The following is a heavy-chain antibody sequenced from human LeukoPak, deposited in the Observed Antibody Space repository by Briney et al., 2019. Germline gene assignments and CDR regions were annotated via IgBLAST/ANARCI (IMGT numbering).Heavy chain of an antibody. J-gene: IGHJ5*02. Sequence: SETLSLTCTVSGGSISSYYWSWIRQPPGKGLEWIGYIYTSGSTNYNPSLKSRVTISVDTSTNQFSLKLSSVTAADTAVYYCARHTYSSSAWFDPWGQGPLVTVSS. V-gene: IGHV4-4*09. CDR1: GGSISSYY. D-gene: IGHD6-6*01. CDR2: IYTSGST. CDR3: ARHTYSSSAWFDP.